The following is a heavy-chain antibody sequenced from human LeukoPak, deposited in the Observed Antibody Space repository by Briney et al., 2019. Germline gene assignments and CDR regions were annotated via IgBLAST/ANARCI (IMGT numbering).Heavy chain of an antibody. V-gene: IGHV1-46*01. D-gene: IGHD5-12*01. CDR1: GYTFIRNH. Sequence: ASVKVSFKASGYTFIRNHIHWVRQAPGQGLEWMGIINPSGGSTTYAQKFQGRVTMTRDKSTSTVYMELSSLRSEDTAVYYCARLHDYYWYFDLWGRGTLVTVSS. CDR2: INPSGGST. J-gene: IGHJ2*01. CDR3: ARLHDYYWYFDL.